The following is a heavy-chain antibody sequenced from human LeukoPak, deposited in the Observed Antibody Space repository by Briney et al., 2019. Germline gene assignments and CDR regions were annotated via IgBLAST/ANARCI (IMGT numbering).Heavy chain of an antibody. CDR1: GFTSSGYW. CDR2: ISPVSSYT. Sequence: GGSLRLFCAASGFTSSGYWMSWVRQAPGKGLEWVSTISPVSSYTWYAESVKGRFTISRDNPKNSLYLQMDSLRAEDTAVYYCVRDVSRRIGMDVWGQGTTVTVSS. CDR3: VRDVSRRIGMDV. D-gene: IGHD2/OR15-2a*01. J-gene: IGHJ6*02. V-gene: IGHV3-21*01.